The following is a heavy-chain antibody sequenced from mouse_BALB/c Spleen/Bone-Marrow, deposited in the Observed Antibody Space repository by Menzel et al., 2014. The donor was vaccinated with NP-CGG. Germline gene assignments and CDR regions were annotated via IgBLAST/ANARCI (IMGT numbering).Heavy chain of an antibody. D-gene: IGHD1-1*01. CDR3: ASYYYGSSGFAY. CDR1: GFNIKDTY. CDR2: IDPANGNT. J-gene: IGHJ3*01. V-gene: IGHV14-3*02. Sequence: EVQLQQSGAELVKPGASVKLSCTASGFNIKDTYMHWVKQRPEQGLEWIGRIDPANGNTKYDPKFQGKATITPDTSSNTAYLQLSSLTSEDTAVYYCASYYYGSSGFAYWGQGTLVTVSA.